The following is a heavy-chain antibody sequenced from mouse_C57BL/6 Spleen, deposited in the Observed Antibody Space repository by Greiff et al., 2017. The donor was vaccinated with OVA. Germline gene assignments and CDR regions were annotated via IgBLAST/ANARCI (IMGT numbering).Heavy chain of an antibody. CDR1: GFNIKDYY. D-gene: IGHD2-3*01. CDR3: AGDGYYVRFAY. V-gene: IGHV14-2*01. Sequence: VQLQQSGAELVKPGASVKLSCTASGFNIKDYYMHWVKQRPEQGLEWIGRIDPEDGETKYAPKFPGKATITADPSSNTAYLQLSSLTSEDTAVYYWAGDGYYVRFAYWGQGTLVTVAA. J-gene: IGHJ3*01. CDR2: IDPEDGET.